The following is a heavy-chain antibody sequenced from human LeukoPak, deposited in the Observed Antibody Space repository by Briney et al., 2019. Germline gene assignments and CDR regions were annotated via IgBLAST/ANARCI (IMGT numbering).Heavy chain of an antibody. V-gene: IGHV1-2*02. CDR2: INPNSGGT. D-gene: IGHD3-16*01. J-gene: IGHJ4*02. CDR1: GYTFTGYY. CDR3: ARGLSSLGGEDFDY. Sequence: VASVKVSCKASGYTFTGYYMHWVRQAPGQGLEWMGWINPNSGGTNYAQKFQGRVTMTRDTSISTAYMELSRLRSEDTAVYYCARGLSSLGGEDFDYWGQGTLVTVSS.